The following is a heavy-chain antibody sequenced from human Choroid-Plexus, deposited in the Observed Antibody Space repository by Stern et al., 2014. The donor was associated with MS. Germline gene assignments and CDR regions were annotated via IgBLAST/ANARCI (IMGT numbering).Heavy chain of an antibody. J-gene: IGHJ5*02. CDR3: AKDRQYLTYFFDH. V-gene: IGHV3-30*18. CDR1: GFTLGSCA. Sequence: VQLVESGGGVVQPGRPLRLSCVASGFTLGSCAMNWVRQAPGKGLEWVAGVSYDGSNKYYADSVKGRFTISRDNSQNTLYMQMSRLRPEDTAVYYCAKDRQYLTYFFDHWGQGSLVTVSS. CDR2: VSYDGSNK. D-gene: IGHD2/OR15-2a*01.